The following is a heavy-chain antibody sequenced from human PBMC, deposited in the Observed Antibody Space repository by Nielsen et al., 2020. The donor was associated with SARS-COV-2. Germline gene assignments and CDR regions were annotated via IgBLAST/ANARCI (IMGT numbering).Heavy chain of an antibody. CDR2: IYYSGST. D-gene: IGHD3-22*01. CDR3: ARGYYYDSSGYKSYYGMDV. Sequence: WIRQPPGKGLEWIGYIYYSGSTYYNPSLKSRVTISVDTPKNQFSLKLSSVTAADTAVYYCARGYYYDSSGYKSYYGMDVWGQGTTVTVSS. J-gene: IGHJ6*02. V-gene: IGHV4-31*02.